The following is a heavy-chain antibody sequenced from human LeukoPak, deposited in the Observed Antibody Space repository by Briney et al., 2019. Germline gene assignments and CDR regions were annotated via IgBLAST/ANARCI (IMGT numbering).Heavy chain of an antibody. CDR2: IRQDGSDK. J-gene: IGHJ5*02. D-gene: IGHD6-13*01. CDR3: ARGSSYSWFDP. V-gene: IGHV3-7*01. CDR1: GFTFSTYW. Sequence: GGSLRLSCAASGFTFSTYWMSWVRQAPGKGLEWVANIRQDGSDKYYVDSVKGRFTISRDNAKNSLYLQMNSLRAEDTAVYYCARGSSYSWFDPWGQGTLVTVSS.